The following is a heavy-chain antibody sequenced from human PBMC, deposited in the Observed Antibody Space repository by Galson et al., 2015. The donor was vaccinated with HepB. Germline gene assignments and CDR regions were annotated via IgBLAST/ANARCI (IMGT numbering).Heavy chain of an antibody. D-gene: IGHD3-22*01. J-gene: IGHJ1*01. V-gene: IGHV3-23*01. Sequence: SLRLSCAASGFTFSSYAMSWVRQAPGKGLEWVSAISGSGGSTYYADSVKGRFTISRDNSKNTLYLQMNSLRAEDTAVYYCAKGAYYYDSSGYPTLEWFQHWGQGTLVTVSS. CDR2: ISGSGGST. CDR3: AKGAYYYDSSGYPTLEWFQH. CDR1: GFTFSSYA.